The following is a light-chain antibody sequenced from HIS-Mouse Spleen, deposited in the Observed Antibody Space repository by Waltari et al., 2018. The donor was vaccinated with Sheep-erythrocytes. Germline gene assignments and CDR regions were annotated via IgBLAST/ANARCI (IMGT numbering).Light chain of an antibody. J-gene: IGLJ3*02. CDR1: SSDVGGYHY. CDR3: SSYTSSSTWV. V-gene: IGLV2-14*03. CDR2: YVS. Sequence: QSALTQPASVSGSPGQSITISCTGPSSDVGGYHYVSWYQQHPGKAPKLMIYYVSNRPSGVSNRFSGSKSGNTASLTISGLQAEDEADYYCSSYTSSSTWVFGGGTKLTVL.